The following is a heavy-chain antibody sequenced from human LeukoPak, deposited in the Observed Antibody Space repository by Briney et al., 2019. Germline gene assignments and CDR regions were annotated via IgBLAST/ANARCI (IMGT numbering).Heavy chain of an antibody. CDR1: GLTFSNSW. CDR2: IKEDGTGK. J-gene: IGHJ4*02. V-gene: IGHV3-7*05. CDR3: ATWSGAWEFDY. D-gene: IGHD3-3*01. Sequence: GGSLRLSCAASGLTFSNSWMTWLRQAPGKGLEWVAHIKEDGTGKYYMDSVTGRFTISRDNTRNSLYLQMSSLRAEDTAVYYCATWSGAWEFDYWGQGTLVSVSA.